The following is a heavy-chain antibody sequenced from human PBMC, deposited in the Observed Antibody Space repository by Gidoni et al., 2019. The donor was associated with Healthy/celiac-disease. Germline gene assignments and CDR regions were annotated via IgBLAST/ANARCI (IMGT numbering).Heavy chain of an antibody. CDR3: ARGGSSGWQPPYYYYGMDV. CDR1: GYNFTSYD. D-gene: IGHD6-19*01. V-gene: IGHV1-8*01. Sequence: QVQLVQSGAEVKKPGASVKVSCKASGYNFTSYDINWVRQATGQGLEWMGWMNPNSGNTGYAQKSQGRVTMTRNTSISTAYMELSSLRSEDTAVYYCARGGSSGWQPPYYYYGMDVWGQGTTVTVSS. CDR2: MNPNSGNT. J-gene: IGHJ6*02.